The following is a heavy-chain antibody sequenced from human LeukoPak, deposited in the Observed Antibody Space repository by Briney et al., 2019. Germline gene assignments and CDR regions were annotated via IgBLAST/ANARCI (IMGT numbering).Heavy chain of an antibody. CDR3: ARDFGGYPFFMDV. D-gene: IGHD3-10*01. CDR2: LDESGRP. J-gene: IGHJ6*03. Sequence: ASETLSLTCSVSGGSIRSGRHHWAWVRQPPGKGLEFIGSLDESGRPYYNAPLKSRVTISEDSSGKQFSLNLSSVTAADTAVYFCARDFGGYPFFMDVWGRGTTVIVSS. V-gene: IGHV4-39*07. CDR1: GGSIRSGRHH.